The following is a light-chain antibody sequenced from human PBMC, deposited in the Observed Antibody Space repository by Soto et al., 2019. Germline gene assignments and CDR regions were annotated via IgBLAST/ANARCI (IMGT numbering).Light chain of an antibody. J-gene: IGLJ2*01. CDR1: SSNIGNNF. V-gene: IGLV1-51*01. Sequence: QSVLTQPPSVSAAPGQKVTISCSGSSSNIGNNFVSWYLQVPGTAPKVLIYDNNKRPSGIPDRFSASKSGTSATLGISGLQTGDEADYYCGTWDSSLTAVVFGGGTKLTVL. CDR2: DNN. CDR3: GTWDSSLTAVV.